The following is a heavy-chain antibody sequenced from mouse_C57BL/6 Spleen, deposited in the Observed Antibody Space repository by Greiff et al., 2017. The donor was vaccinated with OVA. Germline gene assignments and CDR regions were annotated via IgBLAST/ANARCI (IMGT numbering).Heavy chain of an antibody. CDR3: TAHFYYYCSSYY. V-gene: IGHV6-6*01. CDR2: IRNKANNHAT. J-gene: IGHJ2*01. Sequence: EVKVEESGGGLVQPGGSMKLSCAASGFTFSDAWMDWVRQSPEKGLEWVAEIRNKANNHATYYDASVQGRFTISRDESKSSVYLQMNSLRAEDTGIYYCTAHFYYYCSSYYWGQGTTLTVSS. CDR1: GFTFSDAW. D-gene: IGHD1-1*01.